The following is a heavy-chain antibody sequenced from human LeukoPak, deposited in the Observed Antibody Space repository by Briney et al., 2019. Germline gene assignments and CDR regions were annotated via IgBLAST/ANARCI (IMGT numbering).Heavy chain of an antibody. CDR1: GGSISSGSYY. CDR3: AREIGDYYDSKIWFDP. Sequence: PSETLSLTCTVSGGSISSGSYYWGWIRQPPGKGLESIGSINYSGNTYYNPSLRSRVTISVDTSKNQFSLKLSSVTAADTAVYYCAREIGDYYDSKIWFDPWGQGTLVTVSS. J-gene: IGHJ5*02. CDR2: INYSGNT. D-gene: IGHD3-22*01. V-gene: IGHV4-39*07.